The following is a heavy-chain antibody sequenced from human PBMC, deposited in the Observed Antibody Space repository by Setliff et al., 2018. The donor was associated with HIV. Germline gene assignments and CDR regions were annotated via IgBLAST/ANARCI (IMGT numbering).Heavy chain of an antibody. CDR1: GGSISSGGYY. J-gene: IGHJ6*03. D-gene: IGHD3-3*01. Sequence: SSETLSLTCSVSGGSISSGGYYWSWIRQQPGKGLEWIGDIYYSGSSNYNPSLKSRVSISVDTSKKQVSLRLNSVTAADTAVYYCARGLSIFGVATPGFYSFMDVWGKGTTVTVSS. V-gene: IGHV4-61*08. CDR3: ARGLSIFGVATPGFYSFMDV. CDR2: IYYSGSS.